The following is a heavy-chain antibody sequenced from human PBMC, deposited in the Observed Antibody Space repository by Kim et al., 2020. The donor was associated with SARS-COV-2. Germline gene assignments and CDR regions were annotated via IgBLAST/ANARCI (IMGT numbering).Heavy chain of an antibody. V-gene: IGHV3-30*07. Sequence: FTISRDNSKNTLYLQMNSLRAEDTAVYYCARDLYSESPGIAAAGSYGMDVWGQGTTVTVSS. CDR3: ARDLYSESPGIAAAGSYGMDV. D-gene: IGHD6-13*01. J-gene: IGHJ6*02.